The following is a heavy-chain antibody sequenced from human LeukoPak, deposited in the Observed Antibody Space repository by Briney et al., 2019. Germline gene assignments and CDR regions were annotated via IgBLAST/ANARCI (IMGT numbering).Heavy chain of an antibody. CDR2: IGTDNGNT. CDR1: GYSFTSYS. CDR3: ARGYSYGYGRLDY. D-gene: IGHD5-18*01. Sequence: ASVKVSCKASGYSFTSYSINWVRQAPGQGLEWMGWIGTDNGNTDYAQNLQGRVTMTTDTSTSTAYMELRSLRSDDTAVYYCARGYSYGYGRLDYWGQGTLVTVSS. V-gene: IGHV1-18*01. J-gene: IGHJ4*02.